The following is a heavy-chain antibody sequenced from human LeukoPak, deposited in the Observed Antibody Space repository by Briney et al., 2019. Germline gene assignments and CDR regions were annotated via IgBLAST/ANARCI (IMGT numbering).Heavy chain of an antibody. CDR1: AFTFRSDW. V-gene: IGHV3-7*01. Sequence: GGSLRLSCATSAFTFRSDWMTWVRQAPGKGLEWVANINHDGSKKHYVDSVKGRFTISRDNTENSLFLQLNSLRAEDTAMYYCARDTSTSSRSIYFDALDIWGQGTMVTVSS. CDR2: INHDGSKK. D-gene: IGHD3-3*02. CDR3: ARDTSTSSRSIYFDALDI. J-gene: IGHJ3*02.